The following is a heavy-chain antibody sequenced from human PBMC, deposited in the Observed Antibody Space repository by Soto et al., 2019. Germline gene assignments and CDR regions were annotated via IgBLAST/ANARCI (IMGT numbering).Heavy chain of an antibody. V-gene: IGHV3-23*01. CDR1: GFTFSTYA. Sequence: GGSLRLSCTASGFTFSTYAMSWVRQAPGKGLEWVSALSGSGASTYYADSVKGRFTISRDNSKNTVYLQMNSLRADDTAVYYCAKILSLTTNYWYGMDVWGQGTPVTVSS. CDR2: LSGSGAST. J-gene: IGHJ6*02. D-gene: IGHD4-17*01. CDR3: AKILSLTTNYWYGMDV.